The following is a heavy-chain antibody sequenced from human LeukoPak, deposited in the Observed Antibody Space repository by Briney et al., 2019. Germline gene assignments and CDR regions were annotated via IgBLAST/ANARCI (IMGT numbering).Heavy chain of an antibody. V-gene: IGHV1-18*04. J-gene: IGHJ4*02. CDR1: GYSLSDHY. Sequence: ASVKVSCKASGYSLSDHYMHWVRQAPGQGLEWMGWISAYNGNTNYAQKLQGRVTMTTDTSTSTAYMELRSLRSDDTAVYYCARFPSPTYYDILTGYPEARYFDYWGQGTLVTVSS. D-gene: IGHD3-9*01. CDR2: ISAYNGNT. CDR3: ARFPSPTYYDILTGYPEARYFDY.